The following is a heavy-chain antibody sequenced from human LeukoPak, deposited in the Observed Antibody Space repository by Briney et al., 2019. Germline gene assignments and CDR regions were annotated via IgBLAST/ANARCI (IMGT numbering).Heavy chain of an antibody. Sequence: ASVKVSCKASGYPFTSYGISWVRQAPGQGLEWMGWISAYNGNTNYAQKLQGRVTMTTDTSTSTAYMELRSLRSDDTAVYYCARAGAYCGGDCYSADYWGQGTLVTVSS. J-gene: IGHJ4*02. CDR1: GYPFTSYG. CDR2: ISAYNGNT. CDR3: ARAGAYCGGDCYSADY. D-gene: IGHD2-21*02. V-gene: IGHV1-18*01.